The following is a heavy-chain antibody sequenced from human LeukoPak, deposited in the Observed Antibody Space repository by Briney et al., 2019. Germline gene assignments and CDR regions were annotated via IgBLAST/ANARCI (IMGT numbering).Heavy chain of an antibody. V-gene: IGHV3-23*01. CDR3: AKKTYSSSLNWFDP. J-gene: IGHJ5*02. CDR2: ISGSGGST. CDR1: GFTFSSYG. Sequence: GGSLRLSCAASGFTFSSYGMSWVRQAPGKGLEWVSAISGSGGSTYYADSVKGRFTISRDNSKNTLYLQMNSLRAEDTAVYYCAKKTYSSSLNWFDPWGQGTLVTVSS. D-gene: IGHD6-13*01.